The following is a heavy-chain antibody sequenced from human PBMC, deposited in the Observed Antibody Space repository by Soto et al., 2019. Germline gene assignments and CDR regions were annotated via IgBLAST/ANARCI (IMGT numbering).Heavy chain of an antibody. D-gene: IGHD4-17*01. CDR2: IRSSSSTI. CDR1: GFTFSSYS. Sequence: EVQLVESGGGLVQPGGSLRLSCAASGFTFSSYSMNWVRQAPGKGLEWVSYIRSSSSTIYYAESVKGRFTISRDNAKNSLYLQMNSLRAEDTAVYYCAREGGDLNWFDPWGQGTLVTVSS. J-gene: IGHJ5*02. V-gene: IGHV3-48*01. CDR3: AREGGDLNWFDP.